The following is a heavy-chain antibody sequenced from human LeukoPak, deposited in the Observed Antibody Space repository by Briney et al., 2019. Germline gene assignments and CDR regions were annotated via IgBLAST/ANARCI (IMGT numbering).Heavy chain of an antibody. J-gene: IGHJ4*02. Sequence: LGESLKISCKGSGYSFTSYWIGWVRQMPGKGLEWMGIIYPGDSDTRYSPSFQGQVTISADKSISTAYLQWSSLKASDTAMYYCARITMVRGVITGFDYWGQGTLVTVSS. V-gene: IGHV5-51*01. D-gene: IGHD3-10*01. CDR3: ARITMVRGVITGFDY. CDR2: IYPGDSDT. CDR1: GYSFTSYW.